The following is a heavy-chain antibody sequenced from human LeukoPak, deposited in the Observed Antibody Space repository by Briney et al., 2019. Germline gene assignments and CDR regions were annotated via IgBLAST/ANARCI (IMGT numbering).Heavy chain of an antibody. J-gene: IGHJ4*02. Sequence: GESLKISCKGSGYTFTSYWIAWVRQMPGKGLEWMGIIYPGDSDTRNSPSFQGQVTVSVDKSISTAYLQWTSLQASDTAMYYCARFYWSGYMRPFDYWGQGTLVTVSS. D-gene: IGHD3-3*01. CDR2: IYPGDSDT. CDR3: ARFYWSGYMRPFDY. CDR1: GYTFTSYW. V-gene: IGHV5-51*01.